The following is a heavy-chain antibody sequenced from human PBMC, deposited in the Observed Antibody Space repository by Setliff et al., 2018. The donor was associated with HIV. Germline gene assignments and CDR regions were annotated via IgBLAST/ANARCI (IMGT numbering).Heavy chain of an antibody. CDR2: IYIYNSGST. CDR1: GGSFSGYY. CDR3: ARVARYSYGSFES. D-gene: IGHD5-18*01. Sequence: ETLSLTCSVSGGSFSGYYWSWIRQPPGKGLEWIGYIYIYNSGSTNYNPSLTSRVTISIDTSKKQFSLRLTSVTAADTAVYYCARVARYSYGSFESWGQGTLVTVSS. V-gene: IGHV4-59*12. J-gene: IGHJ4*02.